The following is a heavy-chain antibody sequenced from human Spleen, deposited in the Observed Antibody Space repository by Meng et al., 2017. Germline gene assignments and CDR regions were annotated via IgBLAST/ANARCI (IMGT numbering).Heavy chain of an antibody. D-gene: IGHD1-1*01. Sequence: GESLKISCTGSGIGLSSYAMSWVRQAPGKGLEWVANIKQDGSGKYYVDSVKGRFTISRDNAKNTLYLQMNSLRAEDTAVYYCTNDRLNHWGQGTLVTVSS. CDR2: IKQDGSGK. CDR3: TNDRLNH. CDR1: GIGLSSYA. J-gene: IGHJ1*01. V-gene: IGHV3-7*01.